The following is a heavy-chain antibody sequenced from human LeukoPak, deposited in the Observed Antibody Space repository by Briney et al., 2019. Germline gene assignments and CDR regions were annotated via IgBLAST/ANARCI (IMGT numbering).Heavy chain of an antibody. Sequence: GGSLRLSCAASGFTFSSYSMNWVRQAPGKGLEWVSSISSSSSYIYYADSVKGQFTISRDNAKNSLYLQMNSLRAEDTAVYYCARDDCSGGSCYYPNWGQGTLVTVSS. CDR3: ARDDCSGGSCYYPN. V-gene: IGHV3-21*01. J-gene: IGHJ4*02. CDR2: ISSSSSYI. CDR1: GFTFSSYS. D-gene: IGHD2-15*01.